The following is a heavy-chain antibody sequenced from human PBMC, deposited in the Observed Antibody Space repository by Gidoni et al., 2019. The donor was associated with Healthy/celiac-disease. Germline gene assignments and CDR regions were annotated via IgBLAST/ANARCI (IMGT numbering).Heavy chain of an antibody. CDR1: GFTFSSYG. V-gene: IGHV3-30*18. Sequence: QVQLVESGGGVVQPGRSLRLSCAASGFTFSSYGMHWVRQAPGKGLEWVAVISYDGSNKYYADSVKGRFTISRDNSKNALYLQMNSLRAEDTAVYYCAKEGGAARRGFYYGMDVWGQGTTVTVSS. J-gene: IGHJ6*02. D-gene: IGHD6-6*01. CDR2: ISYDGSNK. CDR3: AKEGGAARRGFYYGMDV.